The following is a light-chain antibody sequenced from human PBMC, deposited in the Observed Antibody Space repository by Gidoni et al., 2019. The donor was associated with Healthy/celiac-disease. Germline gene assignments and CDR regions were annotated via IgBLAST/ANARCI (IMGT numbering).Light chain of an antibody. V-gene: IGKV1-13*02. Sequence: AIQLTQSPSSLSASVGDRVTITCRASKVISSALAWYQQKPVKAPKTLIYDASSLESGVPSRFSGSGSGTDFTLTISSLQPEDFATYYCQQFNSYPVFTFGPGTKVDIK. CDR1: KVISSA. CDR2: DAS. J-gene: IGKJ3*01. CDR3: QQFNSYPVFT.